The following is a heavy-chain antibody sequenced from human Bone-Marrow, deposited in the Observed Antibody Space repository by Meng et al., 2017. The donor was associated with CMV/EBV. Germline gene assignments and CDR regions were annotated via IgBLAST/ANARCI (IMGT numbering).Heavy chain of an antibody. Sequence: SLKISCAASGFTFDDYAMHWVRQAPGKGLEWVSGISWNRGSIGYADSVKDRFTISRDNAKNSLYLQMNSLRVEDTAVYYCAKDLDGGDKGWGQGTLVTVSS. V-gene: IGHV3-9*01. CDR3: AKDLDGGDKG. J-gene: IGHJ4*02. CDR1: GFTFDDYA. D-gene: IGHD2-21*02. CDR2: ISWNRGSI.